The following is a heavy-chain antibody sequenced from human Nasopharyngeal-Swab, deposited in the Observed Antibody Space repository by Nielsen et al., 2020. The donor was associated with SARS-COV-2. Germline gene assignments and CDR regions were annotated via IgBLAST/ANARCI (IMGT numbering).Heavy chain of an antibody. CDR2: VWYDGNKK. CDR1: GFIFRNYA. Sequence: SLKISCVASGFIFRNYAMHWVRQAPGKGLEWLTIVWYDGNKKYYADSVEGRFSTSRDNSRNTLYLQMNDLRDDDTAVYYCARDLGGGSSYGSGFDYWGQGALVTVSS. D-gene: IGHD3-10*01. CDR3: ARDLGGGSSYGSGFDY. V-gene: IGHV3-33*01. J-gene: IGHJ4*02.